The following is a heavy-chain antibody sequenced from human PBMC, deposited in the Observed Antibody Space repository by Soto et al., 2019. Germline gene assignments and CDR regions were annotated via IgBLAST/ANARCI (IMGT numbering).Heavy chain of an antibody. Sequence: GASVKVSCKASGYTFTGYYMHWVRQAPGQGLEWMGWINPNSGGTNYAQKFQGWVTMTRDTSISTAYMELSRLRSDDTAGYYCARDLGGVAYYSGGSCYVVFDIRGQGTMVPVSS. CDR1: GYTFTGYY. V-gene: IGHV1-2*04. J-gene: IGHJ3*02. D-gene: IGHD2-15*01. CDR2: INPNSGGT. CDR3: ARDLGGVAYYSGGSCYVVFDI.